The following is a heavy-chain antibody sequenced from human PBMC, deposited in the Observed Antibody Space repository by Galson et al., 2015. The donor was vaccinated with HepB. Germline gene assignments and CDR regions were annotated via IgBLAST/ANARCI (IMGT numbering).Heavy chain of an antibody. CDR1: GFTVITNY. D-gene: IGHD3-22*01. CDR3: ARDGPSYYNDTSGYYVGY. J-gene: IGHJ4*02. V-gene: IGHV3-30*03. Sequence: SLRLSCAASGFTVITNYMSWVRQAPGKGLEWVALISYDGRNKYYADSVKGRFTISRDNSKNTLYLQMNSLRSEDTAVFYCARDGPSYYNDTSGYYVGYWGQGTLVTVSS. CDR2: ISYDGRNK.